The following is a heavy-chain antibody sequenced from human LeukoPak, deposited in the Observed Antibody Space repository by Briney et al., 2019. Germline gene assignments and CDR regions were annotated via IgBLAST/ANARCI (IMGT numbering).Heavy chain of an antibody. CDR1: GGSISSYH. D-gene: IGHD2-2*01. CDR3: ARTRSCSSTSCYPSAP. CDR2: INYSGST. V-gene: IGHV4-59*08. Sequence: SETLSLTCTVSGGSISSYHWSWIRQPPGKGLEWIGYINYSGSTNYNPSLKSRVTISVDTSKNQFSLKLSSVTAADTAVYYCARTRSCSSTSCYPSAPWGQGTLVSVSS. J-gene: IGHJ5*02.